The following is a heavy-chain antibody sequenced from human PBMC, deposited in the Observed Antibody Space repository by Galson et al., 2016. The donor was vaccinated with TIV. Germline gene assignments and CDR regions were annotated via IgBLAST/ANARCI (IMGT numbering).Heavy chain of an antibody. D-gene: IGHD3-22*01. J-gene: IGHJ3*02. Sequence: QSGAEVKKPGESLKISCKGSGFTFTRHWIGWVRQMPGKGLEWMGIIYPGDSETRYSPTFQGQVTISADKSISTTYLQWTSLKASDTAMYYCARNRIESSGYRPDAFDIWGQGTMVTMSS. V-gene: IGHV5-51*03. CDR3: ARNRIESSGYRPDAFDI. CDR2: IYPGDSET. CDR1: GFTFTRHW.